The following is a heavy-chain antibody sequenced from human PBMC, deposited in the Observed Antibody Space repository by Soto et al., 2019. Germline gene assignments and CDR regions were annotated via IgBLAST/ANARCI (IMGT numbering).Heavy chain of an antibody. Sequence: ASVKVSFKASGYTFTSYAMHWVRQAPGQRLEWMGWINAGNGNTKYSQKFQGRITITRGTSASTAYMELSSLRSEDAAVYYCARAGDDCSTTNCYMIDYWGQGTLVTVSS. V-gene: IGHV1-3*01. CDR3: ARAGDDCSTTNCYMIDY. CDR1: GYTFTSYA. J-gene: IGHJ4*02. CDR2: INAGNGNT. D-gene: IGHD2-2*02.